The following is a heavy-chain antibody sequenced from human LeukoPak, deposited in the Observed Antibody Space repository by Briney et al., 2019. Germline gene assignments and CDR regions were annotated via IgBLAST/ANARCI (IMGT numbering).Heavy chain of an antibody. CDR3: ARDHNSSSYDY. J-gene: IGHJ4*02. V-gene: IGHV3-43D*03. D-gene: IGHD6-13*01. CDR2: ISWDGGST. CDR1: GFTFDDYA. Sequence: TGGSLRLSCAASGFTFDDYAMHWVRQAPGKGLEWVSLISWDGGSTYYADSVKGRFTISRDNSKNSLYLQMNSLRAEDTALYYCARDHNSSSYDYWGQGTLVTVSS.